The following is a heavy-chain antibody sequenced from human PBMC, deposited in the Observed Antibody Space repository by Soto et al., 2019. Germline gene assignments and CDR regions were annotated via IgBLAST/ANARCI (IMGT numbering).Heavy chain of an antibody. CDR1: GYTFNTYG. CDR2: SSAYDGKT. J-gene: IGHJ5*02. Sequence: EASVKVSCKTSGYTFNTYGINWVRQAPGQGLELMGWSSAYDGKTTYAEKFQGRVTLTTDTSTSTAYMELRSLRSDETAIYYCARDPHEFWTSYWFDPWGQGTPVTVSS. D-gene: IGHD3-3*01. V-gene: IGHV1-18*01. CDR3: ARDPHEFWTSYWFDP.